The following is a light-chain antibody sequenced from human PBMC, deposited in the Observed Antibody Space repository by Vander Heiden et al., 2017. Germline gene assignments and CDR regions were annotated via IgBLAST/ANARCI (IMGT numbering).Light chain of an antibody. CDR3: QQANSFPLT. V-gene: IGKV1-12*01. CDR2: AAS. Sequence: DIQITQSPSSVPASIGDRVTIPCRASQYIRTRLAWYQQKPGKAPKLLIYAASTLQSGVPSRCSGSGSGTDFTLTISSLQPEDFATYYCQQANSFPLTFGGGTKVEI. CDR1: QYIRTR. J-gene: IGKJ4*01.